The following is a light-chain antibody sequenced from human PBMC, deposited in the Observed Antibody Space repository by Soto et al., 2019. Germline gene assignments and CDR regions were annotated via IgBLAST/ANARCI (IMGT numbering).Light chain of an antibody. J-gene: IGLJ2*01. CDR2: GNT. CDR1: SSNIGAGYD. V-gene: IGLV1-40*01. Sequence: QAVVTQPPSVSGAPGQRVTISCTGSSSNIGAGYDVQWYQQLPGAAPRLLIFGNTNRPSGVPDRFSGSRSGTSASLAISGLQAGDEADYYCQSYDISLSVSVVFGGGTKVTVL. CDR3: QSYDISLSVSVV.